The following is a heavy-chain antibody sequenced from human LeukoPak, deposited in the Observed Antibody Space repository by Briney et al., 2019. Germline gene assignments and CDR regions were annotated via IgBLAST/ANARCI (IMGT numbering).Heavy chain of an antibody. Sequence: PSETLSLTCTVSGASMSSFYWTWIRQPPGKGLEWIGLIYDNGTTYYNPSLKGRVTISVDTSNNQFSLKLRSVTAADTAVYYCARGESFYYYYMDVWGKGTTVTVSS. V-gene: IGHV4-59*01. CDR1: GASMSSFY. CDR3: ARGESFYYYYMDV. CDR2: IYDNGTT. J-gene: IGHJ6*03.